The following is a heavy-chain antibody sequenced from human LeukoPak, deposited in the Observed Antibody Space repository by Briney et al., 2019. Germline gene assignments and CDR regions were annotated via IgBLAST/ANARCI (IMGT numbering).Heavy chain of an antibody. CDR3: AKTTVGNYTDV. J-gene: IGHJ6*03. D-gene: IGHD4-17*01. CDR2: ITWNSGTI. CDR1: GFTFDDYA. Sequence: PGGSLRLSCAASGFTFDDYAMHWVRQAPGKGLEWVSGITWNSGTIGYADSVKGRFTISRDNAKNSLYVQMNSLRAEDTAVYYCAKTTVGNYTDVWGKGTTVTISS. V-gene: IGHV3-9*01.